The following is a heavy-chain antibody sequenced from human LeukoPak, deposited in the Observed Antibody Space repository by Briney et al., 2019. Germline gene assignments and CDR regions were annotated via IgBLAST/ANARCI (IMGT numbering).Heavy chain of an antibody. CDR3: ARDAIAAAGNPYFDY. Sequence: GGSLRLSCAASGFTFSSYGMHWVRQAPGKGLEWVAVISYDGSNKYYADSVKGRFTISRDNSKNTLYLQMNSLRAEDTAVYYCARDAIAAAGNPYFDYWGQGTLVTVSS. J-gene: IGHJ4*02. V-gene: IGHV3-30*03. CDR1: GFTFSSYG. CDR2: ISYDGSNK. D-gene: IGHD6-13*01.